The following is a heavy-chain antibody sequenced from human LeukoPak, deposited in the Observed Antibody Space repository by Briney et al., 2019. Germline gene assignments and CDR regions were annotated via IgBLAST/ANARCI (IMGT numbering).Heavy chain of an antibody. CDR3: AKGFMRWGEVYYMDV. Sequence: QAGGSLRLSCAAPGFTFTNYAMSWVRQAPGKGLEWVSTISGSGSSTYYADSVKGRFTISRDNSKNTLFLQMNSLRAEDTAVYYCAKGFMRWGEVYYMDVWGKGTTVTVSS. J-gene: IGHJ6*03. CDR1: GFTFTNYA. D-gene: IGHD3-16*01. CDR2: ISGSGSST. V-gene: IGHV3-23*01.